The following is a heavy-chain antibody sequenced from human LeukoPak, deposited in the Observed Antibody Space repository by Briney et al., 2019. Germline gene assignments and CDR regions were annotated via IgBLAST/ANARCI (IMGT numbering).Heavy chain of an antibody. D-gene: IGHD1-26*01. Sequence: GGSLRLSCAASGFTLSNHAMHWVRRATGKGLEWVSAVGIAGDTFYPGSVKGRFTISRENAKNSLYLQMNSLGAEDTAVYYCARQMTPHGNFDYWGQGTLVTVSS. V-gene: IGHV3-13*01. CDR1: GFTLSNHA. CDR3: ARQMTPHGNFDY. CDR2: VGIAGDT. J-gene: IGHJ4*02.